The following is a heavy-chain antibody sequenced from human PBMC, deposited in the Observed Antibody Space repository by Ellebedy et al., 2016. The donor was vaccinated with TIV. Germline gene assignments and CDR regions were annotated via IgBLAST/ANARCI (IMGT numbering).Heavy chain of an antibody. D-gene: IGHD3/OR15-3a*01. CDR3: ARTDLRYGMDV. CDR2: IYHSGST. V-gene: IGHV4-38-2*02. CDR1: GYSIRGGYY. J-gene: IGHJ6*02. Sequence: SETLSLTXTVSGYSIRGGYYWGWIRQPPGKGLDWIGNIYHSGSTYYNPSLRSRVTPSLDTSKNQLSLKLSSVTAADTAVYYCARTDLRYGMDVWGQGTTVTVSS.